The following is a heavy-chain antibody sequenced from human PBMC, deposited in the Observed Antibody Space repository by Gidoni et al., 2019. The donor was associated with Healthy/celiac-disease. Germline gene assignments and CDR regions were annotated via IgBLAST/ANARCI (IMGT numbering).Heavy chain of an antibody. D-gene: IGHD3-10*01. CDR3: AKEHYYYGSGTTAPFDY. J-gene: IGHJ4*02. CDR2: ISWDGGST. V-gene: IGHV3-43*01. Sequence: EVQLVESGGVVVQPGGYLRLSCAASGFTFDDYTMHWVRKAPGKGLELVYLISWDGGSTYYADSVKGRFTISGDNSKNSLYLQMNSLRTEDTALYYCAKEHYYYGSGTTAPFDYWGQGTLVTVSS. CDR1: GFTFDDYT.